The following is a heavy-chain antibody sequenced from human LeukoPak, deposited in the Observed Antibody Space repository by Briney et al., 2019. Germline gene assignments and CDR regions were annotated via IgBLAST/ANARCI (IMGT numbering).Heavy chain of an antibody. D-gene: IGHD3-9*01. CDR2: IYYSGST. V-gene: IGHV4-59*01. CDR1: GGSISSYY. Sequence: PPETLSLTCTVSGGSISSYYWSWIRQPPGKGLEWIGYIYYSGSTNYNPSLKSRVTISVDTSKNQFSLKLSSVTAADTAVYYCARDLGDILTGYYFAVGWFDPWGQGTLVTVSS. CDR3: ARDLGDILTGYYFAVGWFDP. J-gene: IGHJ5*02.